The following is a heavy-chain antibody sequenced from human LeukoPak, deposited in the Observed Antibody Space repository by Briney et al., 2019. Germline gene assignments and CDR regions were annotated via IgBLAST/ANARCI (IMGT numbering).Heavy chain of an antibody. CDR1: GFTFSSYG. CDR3: AKDPYRVVVATGNYLDP. CDR2: ISHDGSNI. D-gene: IGHD2-15*01. V-gene: IGHV3-30*18. J-gene: IGHJ5*02. Sequence: PGGSLRLSCAASGFTFSSYGMHWVRQAPGKGLEWVAVISHDGSNIYYGDSVKGRFYISRDNSKNTLYLQMNSLRAEDTAVYYCAKDPYRVVVATGNYLDPWGQGTLVTVSS.